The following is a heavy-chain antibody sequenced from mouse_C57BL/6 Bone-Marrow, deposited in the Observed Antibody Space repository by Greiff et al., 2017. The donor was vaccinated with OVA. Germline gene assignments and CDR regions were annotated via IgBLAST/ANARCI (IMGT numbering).Heavy chain of an antibody. V-gene: IGHV1-69*01. Sequence: LQQPGAELVMPGASVKLSCKASGYTFTSYWMHWVKQRPGQGLEWIGEIDPSDSYTNYNQKFKGKSTLTVDKSSSTAYMQLSSLTSEDSAVYYCARGWDVNYWGQGTTLTVSS. CDR1: GYTFTSYW. CDR3: ARGWDVNY. J-gene: IGHJ2*01. CDR2: IDPSDSYT. D-gene: IGHD4-1*01.